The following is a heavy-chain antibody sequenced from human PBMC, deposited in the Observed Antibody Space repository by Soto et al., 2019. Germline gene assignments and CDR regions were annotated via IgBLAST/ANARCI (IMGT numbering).Heavy chain of an antibody. V-gene: IGHV4-31*03. J-gene: IGHJ5*02. CDR3: ARALTTVTLFDP. CDR2: IYYSGST. Sequence: SGTLSLTCPVSGGSISRGGFFWSWVRQHPGKGLEWIGYIYYSGSTYYNPSLKSRVTISVDTSKNQFSLKLSSVTAADTAVYYCARALTTVTLFDPWGQGTLVTVSS. CDR1: GGSISRGGFF. D-gene: IGHD4-17*01.